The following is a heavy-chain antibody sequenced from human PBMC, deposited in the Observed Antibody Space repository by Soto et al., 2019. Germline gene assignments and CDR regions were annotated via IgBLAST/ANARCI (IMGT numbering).Heavy chain of an antibody. Sequence: QVQLQESGPGLVKPSETLSLTCTVSGGSISSYDWSWIRQPPGKGLEWIGYVYYSGCTNYNPSLTRRVTVSVDTSKIQFSLKLSSVTAADSAVYYCARDVDYYDSSGYYHWYFDLWGRGTLVTVSS. CDR3: ARDVDYYDSSGYYHWYFDL. D-gene: IGHD3-22*01. CDR1: GGSISSYD. J-gene: IGHJ2*01. CDR2: VYYSGCT. V-gene: IGHV4-59*01.